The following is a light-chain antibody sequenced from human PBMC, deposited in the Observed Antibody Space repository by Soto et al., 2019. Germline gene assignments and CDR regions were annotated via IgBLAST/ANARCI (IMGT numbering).Light chain of an antibody. Sequence: TQSPSTLSASVGDRVTIACRSSQSISSSYLAWYQQKPGQAPRLLIYGASSRATGIPDRFSGSGSGTDFTLTISRLEPEDFAVYYCQQYGSSPPLTFGQGTRLEIK. CDR1: QSISSSY. V-gene: IGKV3-20*01. CDR3: QQYGSSPPLT. J-gene: IGKJ5*01. CDR2: GAS.